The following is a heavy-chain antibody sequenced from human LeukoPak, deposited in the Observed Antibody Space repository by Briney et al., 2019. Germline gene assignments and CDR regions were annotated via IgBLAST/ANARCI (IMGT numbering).Heavy chain of an antibody. CDR3: AKVHYYDSSGYYYYYYGMDV. D-gene: IGHD3-22*01. V-gene: IGHV3-23*01. Sequence: RGSLRLSCVVSGFTFSSYAMSWVRQAPGKGLEWVSGISGSGDNTYYADSVKGRFTISRDNSKNTLYVQMNSLGTEDTAAYYCAKVHYYDSSGYYYYYYGMDVWGQGTTVTVSS. CDR2: ISGSGDNT. CDR1: GFTFSSYA. J-gene: IGHJ6*02.